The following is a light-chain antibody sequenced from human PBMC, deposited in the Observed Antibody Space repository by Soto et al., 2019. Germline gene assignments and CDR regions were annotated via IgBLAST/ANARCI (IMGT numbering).Light chain of an antibody. V-gene: IGLV1-40*01. Sequence: QSVLTQPPSVSGAPGQRVTISCTGSSSNIGAGFDVHWYHQIAGTAPKLLIYGNSNRPSGVPDRFSGSKSGNTASLTISGLQAEDEADYYCSSYTSSSAGVFGTGTKVTVL. J-gene: IGLJ1*01. CDR1: SSNIGAGFD. CDR2: GNS. CDR3: SSYTSSSAGV.